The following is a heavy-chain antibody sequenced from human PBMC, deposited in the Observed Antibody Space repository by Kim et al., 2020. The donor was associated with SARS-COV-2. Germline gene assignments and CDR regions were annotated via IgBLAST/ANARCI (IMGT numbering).Heavy chain of an antibody. D-gene: IGHD2-15*01. CDR3: ARPHIDCSGGSCYEVSPYYYGMDV. CDR2: IIPIFGTA. V-gene: IGHV1-69*13. CDR1: GGTFSSYA. J-gene: IGHJ6*02. Sequence: SVKVSCKASGGTFSSYAISWVRQAPGQGLEWMGGIIPIFGTANYAQKFQGRVTITADESTSTAYMELSSLRSEDTAVYYCARPHIDCSGGSCYEVSPYYYGMDVWGQGTTVTVSS.